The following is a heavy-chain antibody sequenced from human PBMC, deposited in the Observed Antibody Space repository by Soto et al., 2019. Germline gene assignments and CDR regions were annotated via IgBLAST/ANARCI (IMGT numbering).Heavy chain of an antibody. D-gene: IGHD2-15*01. J-gene: IGHJ4*02. CDR2: IYYSGST. CDR3: ARGGGVVAATPPDY. CDR1: GGSISSGGYY. Sequence: QVQLQESGPGLVKPSQTLSLTCTVSGGSISSGGYYWSWIRQHPGKGLEWIGYIYYSGSTYYNPSLKSRVTISVDTSKNQCSLQLSSVTAADTAVYYCARGGGVVAATPPDYWGQGTLVTVSS. V-gene: IGHV4-31*03.